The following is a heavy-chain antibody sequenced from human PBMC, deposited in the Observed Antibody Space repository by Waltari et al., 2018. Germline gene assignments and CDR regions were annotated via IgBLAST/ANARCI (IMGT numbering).Heavy chain of an antibody. Sequence: QVQLQQWGAGLLKPSETLSLTCAVYGGSFSGYYWSWIRQPPGKGLEWIGEINHSGSTIYNPSLKSRVTISVDTSKNQFSLKLSSVTAADTAVYYCARAKGYCTNGVCSTRYYYMDVWGKGTTVTVSS. CDR2: INHSGST. V-gene: IGHV4-34*01. D-gene: IGHD2-8*01. J-gene: IGHJ6*03. CDR1: GGSFSGYY. CDR3: ARAKGYCTNGVCSTRYYYMDV.